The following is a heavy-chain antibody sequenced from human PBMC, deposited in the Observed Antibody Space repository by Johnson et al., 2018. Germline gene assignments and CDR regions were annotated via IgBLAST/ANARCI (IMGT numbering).Heavy chain of an antibody. CDR3: AKDAGYYGAGRAGYFQH. V-gene: IGHV3-13*01. D-gene: IGHD3-10*01. J-gene: IGHJ1*01. CDR1: GFTFSSYD. Sequence: VQLVQSGGGLVQPGGSLRLSCAASGFTFSSYDMHWVRQATGKGLEWVSAIGAAGDTYYPGSVKGRFTISRDNSKNTLYLQMNSLRAEDTAVYYCAKDAGYYGAGRAGYFQHWGQGTLVTVSS. CDR2: IGAAGDT.